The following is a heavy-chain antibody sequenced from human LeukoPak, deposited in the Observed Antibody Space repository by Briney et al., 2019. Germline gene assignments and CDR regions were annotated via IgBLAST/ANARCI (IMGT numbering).Heavy chain of an antibody. D-gene: IGHD3-3*01. V-gene: IGHV3-23*01. Sequence: GSLRLSCAASGFTFSSYAMSWVHQAPGKGLEWVSAISGSGGSTYYADSVKGRFTISRDNSKNTLYLQMNSLRAEDTAVYYCAKGGPNDFWSPDLVDYWGQGTLVTVSS. J-gene: IGHJ4*02. CDR3: AKGGPNDFWSPDLVDY. CDR1: GFTFSSYA. CDR2: ISGSGGST.